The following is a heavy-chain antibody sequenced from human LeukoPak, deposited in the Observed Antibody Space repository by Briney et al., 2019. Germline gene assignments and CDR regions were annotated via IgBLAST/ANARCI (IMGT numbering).Heavy chain of an antibody. D-gene: IGHD5-18*01. V-gene: IGHV1-18*01. CDR2: ISAYNGNT. J-gene: IGHJ4*02. CDR1: GYTFTSYG. CDR3: ARAARGYSYGRAVYFDY. Sequence: ASVKVSCKASGYTFTSYGISWVRQAPGQGLEWMGWISAYNGNTNYAQKLQGRVTMTTDTSTSTAYMELRSLRSDDTAVYYCARAARGYSYGRAVYFDYWGQGTLVTVSS.